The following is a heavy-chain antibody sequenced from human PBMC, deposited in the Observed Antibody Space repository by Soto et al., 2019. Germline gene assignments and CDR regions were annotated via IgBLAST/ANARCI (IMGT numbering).Heavy chain of an antibody. CDR3: ARDRSGYDKGWFDP. CDR1: GYFISSGYY. V-gene: IGHV4-38-2*02. D-gene: IGHD5-12*01. Sequence: SETLSLTCTVSGYFISSGYYWGWIRQPPGKGLEWIGSMFHSGSTHYNPSLKSRVTMSVDKSKNQFSLKLSSVTAADTAVYYCARDRSGYDKGWFDPWGQGTLVTVSS. CDR2: MFHSGST. J-gene: IGHJ5*02.